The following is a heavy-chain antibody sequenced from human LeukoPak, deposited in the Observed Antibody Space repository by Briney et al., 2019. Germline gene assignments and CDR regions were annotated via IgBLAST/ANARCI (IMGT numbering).Heavy chain of an antibody. CDR2: IYPDDSDT. J-gene: IGHJ5*02. CDR3: TRGGTYYVDSRDYGHWFDP. Sequence: PGEPLKISCKGSGYSFTSYWIGWVRQMPAKGLEWMGIIYPDDSDTRYSQSFQGQFTISADKSTGTVYLHWRSLKASDTAIYYCTRGGTYYVDSRDYGHWFDPWGQGTLVTVSS. V-gene: IGHV5-51*01. CDR1: GYSFTSYW. D-gene: IGHD3-22*01.